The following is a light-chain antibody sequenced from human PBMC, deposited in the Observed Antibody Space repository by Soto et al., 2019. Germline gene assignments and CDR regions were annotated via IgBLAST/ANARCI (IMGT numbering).Light chain of an antibody. CDR2: GAS. J-gene: IGKJ2*01. V-gene: IGKV3-20*01. Sequence: EIVLTQSPSTLSLSPGERDTLSCRGSQSVSSSYLAWYQKKPGQAPRLLIYGASSMATGIPDRFNGSGSGTDFTITISRLEREDFAVYYCQQYGISPRSFGPGTKLEIK. CDR1: QSVSSSY. CDR3: QQYGISPRS.